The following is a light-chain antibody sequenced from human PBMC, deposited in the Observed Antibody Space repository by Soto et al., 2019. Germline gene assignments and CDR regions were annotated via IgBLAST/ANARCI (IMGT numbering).Light chain of an antibody. V-gene: IGKV3-15*01. J-gene: IGKJ4*01. Sequence: EVVMTRSPATLSLSPGERATLSCRASQSVSSNLAWYQQKPGQAPRLLIYGASTRATVIPARFSGSGSGTEFTLSISSLQSEDFAVYYCQQYNNWPLTFGGGTKVDIK. CDR3: QQYNNWPLT. CDR2: GAS. CDR1: QSVSSN.